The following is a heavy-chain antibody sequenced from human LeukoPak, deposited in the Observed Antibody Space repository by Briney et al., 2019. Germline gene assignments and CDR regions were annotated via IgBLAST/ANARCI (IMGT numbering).Heavy chain of an antibody. CDR3: ARDWTDANAVGRALDY. J-gene: IGHJ4*02. Sequence: ASVKVSCKASGYTFTSYDINWVRQATGQGLEWMGWMNPNSGNTGYAQKFQGRVTITRNTSISTAYMELSSLRSEDTAVYYCARDWTDANAVGRALDYWGQGTLVTVSS. V-gene: IGHV1-8*03. CDR2: MNPNSGNT. CDR1: GYTFTSYD. D-gene: IGHD3/OR15-3a*01.